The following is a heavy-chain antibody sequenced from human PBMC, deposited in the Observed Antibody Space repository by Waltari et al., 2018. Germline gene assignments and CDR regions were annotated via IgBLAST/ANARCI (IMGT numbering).Heavy chain of an antibody. J-gene: IGHJ3*02. Sequence: QVQLVQSGAEVKKPGASVKVSCKASGYTFTGYYMHWVRQAPGQGLEWMGWINPNSGGTNYAQKFQGRVTMTRDTSISTAYMELSRLRSDDTAVYYCASSRFSSSRTADSHAFDIWGQGTMVTVSS. CDR2: INPNSGGT. CDR3: ASSRFSSSRTADSHAFDI. D-gene: IGHD3-3*01. CDR1: GYTFTGYY. V-gene: IGHV1-2*02.